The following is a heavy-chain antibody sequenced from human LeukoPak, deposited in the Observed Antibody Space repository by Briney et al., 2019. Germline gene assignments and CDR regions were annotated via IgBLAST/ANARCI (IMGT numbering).Heavy chain of an antibody. Sequence: ASVKVSCKASGYTFTSYDINWVRQATGQGLEWMGWMNPNSGNTGYAQKFQGRVTMTRNTSISTAYMELSSLRSEDTAVYYCARSVTHYDFWSGYYYYYYMDVWGKGTTVTVSS. J-gene: IGHJ6*03. D-gene: IGHD3-3*01. V-gene: IGHV1-8*01. CDR3: ARSVTHYDFWSGYYYYYYMDV. CDR1: GYTFTSYD. CDR2: MNPNSGNT.